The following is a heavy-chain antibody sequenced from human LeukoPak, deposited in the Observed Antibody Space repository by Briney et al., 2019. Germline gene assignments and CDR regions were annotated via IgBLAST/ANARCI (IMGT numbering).Heavy chain of an antibody. CDR3: ARGTCSGGSCYLFDY. CDR2: IYYSGST. J-gene: IGHJ4*02. V-gene: IGHV4-59*01. CDR1: GGSISSYY. Sequence: SETLSLTCTVSGGSISSYYWSWIRQPPGKGLGWIGYIYYSGSTNYNPSLKSRVTISVDTSKNQFSLKLSSVTAADTAVYYCARGTCSGGSCYLFDYWGQGTLVTVSS. D-gene: IGHD2-15*01.